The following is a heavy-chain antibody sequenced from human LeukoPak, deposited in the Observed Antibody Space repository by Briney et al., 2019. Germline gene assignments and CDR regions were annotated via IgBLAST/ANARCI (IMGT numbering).Heavy chain of an antibody. CDR1: GYTFTSYG. V-gene: IGHV1-18*01. CDR2: ISAYNGNT. Sequence: ASVKVSCKASGYTFTSYGISWVRQAPGQGLEWMGWISAYNGNTSYAQKLQGRVTMTTDTSTSTAYMELRSLRSDDTAVYYCARHTTMVRGVMENDYWGQGTLVTVSS. J-gene: IGHJ4*02. D-gene: IGHD3-10*01. CDR3: ARHTTMVRGVMENDY.